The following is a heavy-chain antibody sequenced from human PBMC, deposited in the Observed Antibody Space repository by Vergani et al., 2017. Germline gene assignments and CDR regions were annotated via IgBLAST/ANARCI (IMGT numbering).Heavy chain of an antibody. D-gene: IGHD6-6*01. CDR2: IYYSGST. V-gene: IGHV4-39*07. Sequence: QLQLQESGPGLVKPSETLSLTCTVSGGSISSSSYYWGWIRQPPGKGLEWIGSIYYSGSTYYNTSLKSRVTISVDTSKNQFSLKLSSVTAADTAVYYCAGLLAAPYQDYWGQGTLVTVSS. CDR1: GGSISSSSYY. J-gene: IGHJ4*02. CDR3: AGLLAAPYQDY.